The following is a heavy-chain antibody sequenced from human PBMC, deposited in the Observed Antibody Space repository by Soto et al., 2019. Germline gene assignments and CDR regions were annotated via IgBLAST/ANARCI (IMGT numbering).Heavy chain of an antibody. V-gene: IGHV3-33*01. D-gene: IGHD3-16*01. J-gene: IGHJ4*02. CDR2: IWDDGSNK. CDR3: ARDGGSHGPSYFGS. CDR1: GSTFSKFG. Sequence: VQLVESGGGVVQPGRSLRLSCVASGSTFSKFGMHWVRQAPGKGPEWVAVIWDDGSNKYYGESVEGRFSISRDNSKNTVYLDISSLRTEDTAVYYCARDGGSHGPSYFGSWGQGSLVIVSS.